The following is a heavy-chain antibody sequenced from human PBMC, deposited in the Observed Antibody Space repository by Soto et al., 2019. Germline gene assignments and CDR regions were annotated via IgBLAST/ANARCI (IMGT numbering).Heavy chain of an antibody. CDR1: GFTFSSYG. Sequence: QVQLVESGGGVVQPGRSLRLSCAASGFTFSSYGMHWVRQAPGKGLEWVAVISYDGSNKYYADSVKGRFTISRDNSKKTLYLQMNSLRAEETAVYYCATDPRIAVAGTGDYYYGMDVWGQGTTVTVSS. V-gene: IGHV3-30*03. D-gene: IGHD6-19*01. CDR2: ISYDGSNK. J-gene: IGHJ6*02. CDR3: ATDPRIAVAGTGDYYYGMDV.